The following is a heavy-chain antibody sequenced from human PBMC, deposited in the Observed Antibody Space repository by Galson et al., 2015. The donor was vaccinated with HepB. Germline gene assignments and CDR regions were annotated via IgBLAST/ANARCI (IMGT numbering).Heavy chain of an antibody. D-gene: IGHD2/OR15-2a*01. CDR1: GYTLTELS. CDR3: ATNISPGADYYYYMDV. J-gene: IGHJ6*03. Sequence: SVKVSCKVSGYTLTELSMHWVRQAPGKGLEWMGGFDPEDGETIYAQKFQGRVTMTKDTSTDTAYMELSSLRSEDTAVYYCATNISPGADYYYYMDVWGKGTTVTVSS. V-gene: IGHV1-24*01. CDR2: FDPEDGET.